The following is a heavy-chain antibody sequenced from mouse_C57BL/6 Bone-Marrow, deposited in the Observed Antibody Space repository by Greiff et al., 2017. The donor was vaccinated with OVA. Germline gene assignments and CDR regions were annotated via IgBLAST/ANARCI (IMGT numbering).Heavy chain of an antibody. CDR3: ARGYYGNFDWYFDV. CDR2: IYPGDGDT. V-gene: IGHV1-82*01. D-gene: IGHD2-1*01. J-gene: IGHJ1*03. CDR1: GYAFSSSW. Sequence: VKLQQSGPELVKPGASVKISCKASGYAFSSSWMNWVKQRPGKGLEWIGRIYPGDGDTNYNGKFKGKATLTADKSSSTAYMQLSSLTSEDSAVYFCARGYYGNFDWYFDVWGTGTTVTVSS.